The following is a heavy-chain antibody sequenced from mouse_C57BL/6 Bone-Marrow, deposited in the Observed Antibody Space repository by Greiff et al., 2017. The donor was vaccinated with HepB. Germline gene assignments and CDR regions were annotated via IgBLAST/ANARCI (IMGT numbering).Heavy chain of an antibody. CDR1: GYSITSGYY. D-gene: IGHD1-1*01. CDR2: ISYDGSN. J-gene: IGHJ4*01. V-gene: IGHV3-6*01. Sequence: EVQLVESGPGLVKPSQSLSLTCSVTGYSITSGYYWNWIRQFPGNKLEWMGYISYDGSNNYNPSLKNRISITRDTSKNQFFLKLNSVTTEDTATYYCARVAYYYGSYYAMDYWGQGTSVTVSS. CDR3: ARVAYYYGSYYAMDY.